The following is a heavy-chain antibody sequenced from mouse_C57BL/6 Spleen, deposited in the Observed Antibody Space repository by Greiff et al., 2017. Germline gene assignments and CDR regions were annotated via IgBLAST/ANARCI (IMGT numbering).Heavy chain of an antibody. CDR1: GYSITSGYY. Sequence: EVHLVESGPGLVKPSQSLSLTCSVTGYSITSGYYWNWIRQFPGNKLEWMGYISYDGSNNYNPSLKNRIPITPDTSKNQFFLQLNSLTPEVTATFYCAREGIYYGNYDYAMDYWGQGTSVTVSS. D-gene: IGHD2-1*01. CDR3: AREGIYYGNYDYAMDY. V-gene: IGHV3-6*01. CDR2: ISYDGSN. J-gene: IGHJ4*01.